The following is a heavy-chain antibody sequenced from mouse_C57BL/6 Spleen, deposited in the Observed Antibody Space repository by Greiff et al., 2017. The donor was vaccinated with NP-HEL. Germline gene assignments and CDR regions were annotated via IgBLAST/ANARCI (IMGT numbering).Heavy chain of an antibody. D-gene: IGHD3-2*02. CDR3: ARGDSSGFAY. V-gene: IGHV1-64*01. J-gene: IGHJ3*01. CDR1: GYAFTSYW. Sequence: PLAELVKPGAEGKGAGRVSGYAFTSYWMHWVKQRPGQGLEWIGMIHPNSGSTNYNEKFKSKATLTVDKSSSTAYMQLSSLTSEDSAVYYCARGDSSGFAYWGQGTLVTVSA. CDR2: IHPNSGST.